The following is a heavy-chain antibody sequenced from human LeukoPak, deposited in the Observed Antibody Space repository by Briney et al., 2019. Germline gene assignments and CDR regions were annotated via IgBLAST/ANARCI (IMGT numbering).Heavy chain of an antibody. CDR1: GFTFSSYE. Sequence: GGSLRLSCAASGFTFSSYEMNWVRQAPGKGLEWVSYISSSGSTIYYADSVKGRLTISRDNAKNSLYLQMNSLRAADTAVYYCARHDYGAFDFWGQGTLVTVSS. V-gene: IGHV3-48*03. CDR2: ISSSGSTI. J-gene: IGHJ4*02. D-gene: IGHD4-17*01. CDR3: ARHDYGAFDF.